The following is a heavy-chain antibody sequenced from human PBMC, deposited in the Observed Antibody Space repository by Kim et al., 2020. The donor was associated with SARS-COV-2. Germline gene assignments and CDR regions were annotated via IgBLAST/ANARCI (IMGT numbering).Heavy chain of an antibody. J-gene: IGHJ4*02. V-gene: IGHV3-15*01. CDR3: TTRKLRYFDCRDY. Sequence: GGSLRLSCAASGFTFSNAWMSWVRQAPGKGLEWVGRIKSKTDGGTTDYAAPVKGRFTISRDDSKNTLYLQMNSLKTEDTAVYYCTTRKLRYFDCRDYWGQRTLVTVSS. D-gene: IGHD3-9*01. CDR2: IKSKTDGGTT. CDR1: GFTFSNAW.